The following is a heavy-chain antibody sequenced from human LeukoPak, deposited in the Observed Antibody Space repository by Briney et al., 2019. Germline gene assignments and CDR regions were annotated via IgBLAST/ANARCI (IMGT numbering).Heavy chain of an antibody. Sequence: PGGSLRLSCATSGFTFSSFSINWVRQAPGKGLEWVSSISSSSSDIYYADSVKGRFTISRDNSKNTLYLQMNRLRAEDTAVYYCARDSGHDASDIWGQGTMVTVSS. V-gene: IGHV3-21*04. CDR3: ARDSGHDASDI. J-gene: IGHJ3*02. CDR1: GFTFSSFS. CDR2: ISSSSSDI.